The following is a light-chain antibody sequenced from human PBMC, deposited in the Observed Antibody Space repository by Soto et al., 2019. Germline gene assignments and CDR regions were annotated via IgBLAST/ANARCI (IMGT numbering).Light chain of an antibody. Sequence: EIVMTQSPATLSVSPGERATLSCRASQSVSSNLAWYQQKPGQAPRLLIYGASTRATGIPARFSGSGSGTEVTLTISSLQSEDFAVYYWQQYNNWPPITFGQGTKVEIK. CDR2: GAS. V-gene: IGKV3-15*01. CDR3: QQYNNWPPIT. J-gene: IGKJ1*01. CDR1: QSVSSN.